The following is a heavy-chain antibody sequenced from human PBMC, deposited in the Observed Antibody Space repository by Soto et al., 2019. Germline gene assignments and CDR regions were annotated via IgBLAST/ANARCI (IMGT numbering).Heavy chain of an antibody. J-gene: IGHJ4*02. D-gene: IGHD2-15*01. CDR3: GSVGSRLT. Sequence: SETLSLTCAVYSGSFNGYYWSWIRQSPRKGLEWIGEIDHTGATKYNPSLKSRVSISVDASKKQISLKVISVTAADTAVYYCGSVGSRLTWGQGPLVTVSS. V-gene: IGHV4-34*01. CDR2: IDHTGAT. CDR1: SGSFNGYY.